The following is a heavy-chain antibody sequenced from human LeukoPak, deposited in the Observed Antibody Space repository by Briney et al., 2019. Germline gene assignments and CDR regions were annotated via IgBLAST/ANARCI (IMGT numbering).Heavy chain of an antibody. CDR2: IYTRGST. CDR1: GGSISSGSYY. D-gene: IGHD7-27*01. Sequence: SETLSLTCTVSGGSISSGSYYWSWIRQPAGKGLEWIGRIYTRGSTNYNPSLKSRVTISVDTSKNQFSLKLSSVTAADTAVYYCAREILGSLDYWGQGTLVTVSS. J-gene: IGHJ4*02. V-gene: IGHV4-61*02. CDR3: AREILGSLDY.